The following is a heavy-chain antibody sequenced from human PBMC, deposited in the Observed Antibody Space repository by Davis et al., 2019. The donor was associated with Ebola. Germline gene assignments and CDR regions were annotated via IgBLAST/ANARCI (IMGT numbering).Heavy chain of an antibody. J-gene: IGHJ4*02. D-gene: IGHD3-9*01. V-gene: IGHV1-2*02. Sequence: ASVKVSCKTSGYTFTGYFMHWVRQAPGQGLEWMGWINPQSGGTKYAQKFQGRVSMTRDTSISTAFMDLNSLKSDDTAVYFCARSGENDILTHYYFDYWGQGTLVTVSS. CDR2: INPQSGGT. CDR1: GYTFTGYF. CDR3: ARSGENDILTHYYFDY.